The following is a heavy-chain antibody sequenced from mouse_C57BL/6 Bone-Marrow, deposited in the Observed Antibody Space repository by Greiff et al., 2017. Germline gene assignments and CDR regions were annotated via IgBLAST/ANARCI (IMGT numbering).Heavy chain of an antibody. CDR3: ASIYYYASSYSDS. CDR2: IYPSDSET. Sequence: QVQLQQPGAELVRPGSSVKLSCKASGYTFTSYWMDWVKQRPGQGLEWIGTIYPSDSETHYNQKFKDKATLPVDKSSSTADMQLSRLSSYDSAVYYCASIYYYASSYSDSWGQGTTLTVSS. CDR1: GYTFTSYW. J-gene: IGHJ2*01. V-gene: IGHV1-61*01. D-gene: IGHD1-1*01.